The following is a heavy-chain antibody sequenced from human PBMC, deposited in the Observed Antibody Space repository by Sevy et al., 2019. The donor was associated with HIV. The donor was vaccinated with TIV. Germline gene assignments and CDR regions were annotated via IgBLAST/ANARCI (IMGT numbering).Heavy chain of an antibody. J-gene: IGHJ3*02. CDR3: ARGKMTDLPGI. CDR2: IYYSGST. CDR1: GGSISSYY. V-gene: IGHV4-59*01. D-gene: IGHD2-21*02. Sequence: SETLSLTCTVSGGSISSYYWSWIRQPPGKGLEWIGYIYYSGSTNYNPSLKSRVTISVDTSKNQFSLKLSSVTAADTAVYYCARGKMTDLPGIWGQGTMVTVSS.